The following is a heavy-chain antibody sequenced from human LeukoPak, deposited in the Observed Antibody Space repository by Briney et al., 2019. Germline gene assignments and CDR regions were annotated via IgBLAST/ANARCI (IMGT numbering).Heavy chain of an antibody. CDR3: AKVSDYSYYYYMDV. V-gene: IGHV3-23*01. Sequence: GGSLRLSCAASGFTFSSYAMSWVRQAPGKGLEWVSAISGAGGSTYYADSVKGRFTISRDNSKSTLYLQMNGLRAEDTAVYYCAKVSDYSYYYYMDVWGKGTTVTVSS. CDR2: ISGAGGST. J-gene: IGHJ6*03. CDR1: GFTFSSYA.